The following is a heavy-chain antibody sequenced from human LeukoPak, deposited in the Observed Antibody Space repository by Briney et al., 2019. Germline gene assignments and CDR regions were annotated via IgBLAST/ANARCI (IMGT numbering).Heavy chain of an antibody. D-gene: IGHD2-15*01. CDR1: GYTFTGYY. Sequence: GASVKVSCKASGYTFTGYYMHWVRQAPGQGLEWMGWINPNSGGTNYAQKFQGRVTMTRDTSISTAYMELSRLRSDDTAVYYCARDSETYCSGGSCYHDDAFDIWGQGTMVTVSS. V-gene: IGHV1-2*02. CDR2: INPNSGGT. CDR3: ARDSETYCSGGSCYHDDAFDI. J-gene: IGHJ3*02.